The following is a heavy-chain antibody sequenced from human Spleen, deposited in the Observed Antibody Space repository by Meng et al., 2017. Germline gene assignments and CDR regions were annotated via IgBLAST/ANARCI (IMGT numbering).Heavy chain of an antibody. J-gene: IGHJ4*02. D-gene: IGHD4-17*01. CDR3: ARDQDYGDYGLDY. CDR2: IYHNGDT. CDR1: DDSISSYY. V-gene: IGHV4-59*01. Sequence: SETLSLTCTVSDDSISSYYWNWIRQPPGKGLEWIGFIYHNGDTNYNPSLKSRVTISVDTSKNQFSLKLVSVTAADTAVYYCARDQDYGDYGLDYWGQGTLVTVSS.